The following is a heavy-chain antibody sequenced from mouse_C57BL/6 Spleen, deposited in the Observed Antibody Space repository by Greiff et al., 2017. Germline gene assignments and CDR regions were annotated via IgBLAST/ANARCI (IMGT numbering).Heavy chain of an antibody. Sequence: QVQLQQSGPELVKPGASVKISCKASGYAFSSSWMHWVKQRPGQGLEWIGRIDPGDGDTNYNEKFKGKATLTADKSSSTAYMQLSSLTSEDSAVYFCARAGYCNYRDAMDYWGQGTSVTVSS. CDR2: IDPGDGDT. J-gene: IGHJ4*01. V-gene: IGHV1-82*01. CDR1: GYAFSSSW. CDR3: ARAGYCNYRDAMDY. D-gene: IGHD2-1*01.